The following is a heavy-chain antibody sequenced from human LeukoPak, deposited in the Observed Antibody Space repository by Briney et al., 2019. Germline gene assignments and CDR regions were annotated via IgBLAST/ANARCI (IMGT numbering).Heavy chain of an antibody. D-gene: IGHD5-12*01. J-gene: IGHJ4*02. CDR2: ISYDGSNK. V-gene: IGHV3-30*03. CDR1: GFTFGSYG. Sequence: GGSLRLSCAASGFTFGSYGMHWVRQAPGKGLEWVAVISYDGSNKYYADSVKGRFTISRDNSKNTLYLQMNSLRAEDTAVYYCARGASDYVLDYWGQGTLVTVSS. CDR3: ARGASDYVLDY.